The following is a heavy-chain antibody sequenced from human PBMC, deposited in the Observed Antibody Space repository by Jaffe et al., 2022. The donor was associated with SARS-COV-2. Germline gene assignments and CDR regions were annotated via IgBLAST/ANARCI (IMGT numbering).Heavy chain of an antibody. CDR2: IYTSGST. D-gene: IGHD6-6*01. Sequence: QVQLQESGPGLVKPSQTLSLTCTVSGGSISSGSYYWSWIRQPAGKGLEWIGRIYTSGSTNYNPSLKSRVTISVDTSKNQFSLKLSSVTAADTAVYYCARDRFIAARADYYYYGMDVWGQGTTVTVSS. CDR1: GGSISSGSYY. J-gene: IGHJ6*02. CDR3: ARDRFIAARADYYYYGMDV. V-gene: IGHV4-61*02.